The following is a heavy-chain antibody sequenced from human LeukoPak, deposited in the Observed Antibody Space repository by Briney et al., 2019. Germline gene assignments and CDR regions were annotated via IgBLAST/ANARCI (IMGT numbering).Heavy chain of an antibody. CDR3: ARVAASFPHFDY. D-gene: IGHD2-15*01. CDR1: GGSISSYF. J-gene: IGHJ4*02. CDR2: IYYSGST. Sequence: SETLSLTCTVSGGSISSYFWSWIRQPPGKGLEWIGYIYYSGSTNYNPSLKSRVTISVDTSKNQFSLKLSSVTAADTAVYYCARVAASFPHFDYWGQGTLVTVSS. V-gene: IGHV4-59*01.